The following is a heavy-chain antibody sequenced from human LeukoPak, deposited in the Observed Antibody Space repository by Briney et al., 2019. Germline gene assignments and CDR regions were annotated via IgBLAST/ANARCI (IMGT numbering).Heavy chain of an antibody. D-gene: IGHD3-10*01. Sequence: SQTLSLTCAISGDSVSGGSAGWNWIRQSPSRGLEWLGRIYYRSKWYSDYAISLKSRITINPDTSRNQFFLQLNSVTHDDTAVYYCTGGGLVRGTLHWFDNWGQGTLVTVSS. CDR1: GDSVSGGSAG. V-gene: IGHV6-1*01. CDR3: TGGGLVRGTLHWFDN. CDR2: IYYRSKWYS. J-gene: IGHJ5*02.